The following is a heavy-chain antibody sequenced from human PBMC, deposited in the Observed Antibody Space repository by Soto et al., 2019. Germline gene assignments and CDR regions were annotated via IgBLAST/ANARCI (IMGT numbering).Heavy chain of an antibody. CDR3: ASIAARDYYYYGMDV. J-gene: IGHJ6*02. CDR2: IDPSDSYT. Sequence: GESLKISCKGSGYSFTSYWISWVRQMPGKGLEWMGRIDPSDSYTNYSPSFQGHVTISADKSISTAYLQWSSLKASDTAMYYCASIAARDYYYYGMDVWGQGTTVTVSS. D-gene: IGHD6-6*01. CDR1: GYSFTSYW. V-gene: IGHV5-10-1*01.